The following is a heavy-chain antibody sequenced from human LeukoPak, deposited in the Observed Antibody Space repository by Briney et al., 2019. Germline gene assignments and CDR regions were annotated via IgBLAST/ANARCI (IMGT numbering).Heavy chain of an antibody. V-gene: IGHV3-30*02. CDR1: GFTFTSYG. CDR3: AKDLCRYGGNPPPMFDC. J-gene: IGHJ4*02. CDR2: IGYDGSNT. D-gene: IGHD4-23*01. Sequence: SLRLSCAASGFTFTSYGMHWVRQAPRKGLGWVAFIGYDGSNTSSADSAKGRFPISRDNSKNTLFLQMNRLRAEDTAVYFCAKDLCRYGGNPPPMFDCWGQGTLVTVS.